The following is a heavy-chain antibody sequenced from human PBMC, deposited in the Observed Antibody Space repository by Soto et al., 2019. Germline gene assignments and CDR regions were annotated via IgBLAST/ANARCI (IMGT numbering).Heavy chain of an antibody. CDR3: ARGASDIVVVVAAYDNWFDP. CDR2: IYYSGST. V-gene: IGHV4-31*03. Sequence: SETLSLTCTVSGGSISSGGYYWSWIRQHPGKGLEWIGYIYYSGSTYYNPSLKSRVTISVDTSKNQFSLKLSSVTAADTAVYYCARGASDIVVVVAAYDNWFDPWGQGTLVTVSS. D-gene: IGHD2-15*01. J-gene: IGHJ5*02. CDR1: GGSISSGGYY.